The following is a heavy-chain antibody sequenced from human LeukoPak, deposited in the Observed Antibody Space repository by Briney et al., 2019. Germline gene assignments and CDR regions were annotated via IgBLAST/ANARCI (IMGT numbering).Heavy chain of an antibody. Sequence: EGSLRLSCAASGFTVSSNYMSWVRQAPGKGLEWVSVIYSGGSTYYADSVKGRFTNSRDNSKNTLYLQMNSLRAEDTAVYYCARGDSPGYPYYYYGMDVWGQGTTVTVSS. CDR1: GFTVSSNY. CDR3: ARGDSPGYPYYYYGMDV. CDR2: IYSGGST. D-gene: IGHD5-12*01. J-gene: IGHJ6*02. V-gene: IGHV3-66*01.